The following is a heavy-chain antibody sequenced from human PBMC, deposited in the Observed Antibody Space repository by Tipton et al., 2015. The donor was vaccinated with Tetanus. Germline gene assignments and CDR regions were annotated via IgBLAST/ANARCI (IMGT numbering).Heavy chain of an antibody. D-gene: IGHD3-3*01. CDR3: ARANYDFPKKGPFDS. CDR1: GGSVRSGSYY. J-gene: IGHJ4*02. V-gene: IGHV4-61*01. Sequence: TLSLTCTVSGGSVRSGSYYWNWIRQPPEKGLEWIGYISYSGSTNSNYSLKSRITISQDTSKNQFSLKLTSVTAADTAVYYCARANYDFPKKGPFDSWGQGTLVIVSS. CDR2: ISYSGST.